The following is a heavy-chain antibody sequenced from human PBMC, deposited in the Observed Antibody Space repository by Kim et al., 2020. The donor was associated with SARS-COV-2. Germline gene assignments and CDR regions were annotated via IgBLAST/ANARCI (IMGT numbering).Heavy chain of an antibody. D-gene: IGHD3-9*01. CDR3: ARLTHTMFFFDWFFFDI. Sequence: SETLSLTCTVSGVPITNSSYFWGWIRQPPGKGLEWIGPVFHSGTTYYNPSLKSRVTLSVDTSSNQFSLMVPSVTAADTAVYYCARLTHTMFFFDWFFFDIWGQGTMVTVSS. V-gene: IGHV4-39*01. CDR2: VFHSGTT. J-gene: IGHJ3*02. CDR1: GVPITNSSYF.